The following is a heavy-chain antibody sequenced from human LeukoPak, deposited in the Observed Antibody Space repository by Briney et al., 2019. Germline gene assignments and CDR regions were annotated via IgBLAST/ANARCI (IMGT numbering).Heavy chain of an antibody. CDR3: ARAGYSSSFNWFDP. Sequence: GGSLRLSCAASGFTFSNYWMHWVRQAPGKGLVWVSRISSDGSRTNYADSVRGRFTISRDNAKNTLYLQMNSLRAEDTAVYYCARAGYSSSFNWFDPWGQGTLVTVSS. D-gene: IGHD6-13*01. J-gene: IGHJ5*02. V-gene: IGHV3-74*01. CDR1: GFTFSNYW. CDR2: ISSDGSRT.